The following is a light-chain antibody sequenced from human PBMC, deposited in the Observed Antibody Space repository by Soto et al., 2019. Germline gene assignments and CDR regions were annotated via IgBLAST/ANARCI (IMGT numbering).Light chain of an antibody. J-gene: IGLJ3*02. CDR2: GNN. CDR1: SSNIGAGYD. CDR3: QSFGGSLSGSV. Sequence: QSVLTQPPSVSGAPGQRVTISCTGSSSNIGAGYDVHWYQQLPGTAPKLLIYGNNNRPSGVPDRFSGSKSGSSASLAITGLQAEDEADYYCQSFGGSLSGSVFGGGTKLTVL. V-gene: IGLV1-40*01.